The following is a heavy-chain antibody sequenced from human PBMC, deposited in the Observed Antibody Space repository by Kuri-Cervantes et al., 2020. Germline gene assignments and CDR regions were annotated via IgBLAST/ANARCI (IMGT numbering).Heavy chain of an antibody. CDR3: AKPGPFGNDYFDY. J-gene: IGHJ4*02. CDR2: ISGSGGST. D-gene: IGHD3-16*01. Sequence: ETLSLTCAASGFTVSSNYMSWVRQAPGKGLEWVSAISGSGGSTYYADSVKGRFTISRDNSKNTLYLQMNSLRAEDTAVYYCAKPGPFGNDYFDYWGQGTLVTVSS. V-gene: IGHV3-23*01. CDR1: GFTVSSNY.